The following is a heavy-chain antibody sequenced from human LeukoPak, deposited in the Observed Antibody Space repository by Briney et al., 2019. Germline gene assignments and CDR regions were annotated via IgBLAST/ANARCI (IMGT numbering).Heavy chain of an antibody. J-gene: IGHJ2*01. CDR3: ATRDSGYDAWYFDL. CDR1: GGSISTYY. D-gene: IGHD5-12*01. Sequence: SETLSLTCTVSGGSISTYYWSWIRQPPGKGLEWIGYVYYSGSTNYNPSLKSRVTISVDTSKNRFSLNLSSMTAADTAVYYCATRDSGYDAWYFDLWGRGTLVTVSS. CDR2: VYYSGST. V-gene: IGHV4-59*01.